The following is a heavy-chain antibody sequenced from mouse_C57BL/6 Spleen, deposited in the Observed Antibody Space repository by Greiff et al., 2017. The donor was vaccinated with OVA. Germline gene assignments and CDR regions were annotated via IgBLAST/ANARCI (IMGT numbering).Heavy chain of an antibody. D-gene: IGHD1-1*01. J-gene: IGHJ2*01. CDR1: GYSITSGYY. CDR2: ISYDGSN. Sequence: EVKVEESGPGLVKPSQSLSLTCSVTGYSITSGYYWNWIRQFPGNKLEWMGYISYDGSNNYNPSLKNRISITRDTSKNQFFLKLNSVTTEDTATYYCARYYYGFDYWGQGTTLTVSS. V-gene: IGHV3-6*01. CDR3: ARYYYGFDY.